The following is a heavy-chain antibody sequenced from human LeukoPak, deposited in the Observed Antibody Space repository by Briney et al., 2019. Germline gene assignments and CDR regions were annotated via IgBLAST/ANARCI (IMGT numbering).Heavy chain of an antibody. J-gene: IGHJ4*02. CDR3: ARDRYLRGYSYGSFDY. CDR2: INWNGGST. D-gene: IGHD5-18*01. V-gene: IGHV3-20*04. Sequence: PGGSLRLSRAASGFTFSSYAMSWVRQAPGKGLEWVSGINWNGGSTGYADSVKGRFTISRDNAKNSLYLQMNSLRAEDTALYYCARDRYLRGYSYGSFDYWGQGTLVTVSS. CDR1: GFTFSSYA.